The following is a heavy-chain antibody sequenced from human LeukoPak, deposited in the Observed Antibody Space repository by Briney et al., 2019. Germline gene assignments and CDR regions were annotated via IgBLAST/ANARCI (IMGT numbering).Heavy chain of an antibody. CDR3: AREGQQSYGMDV. V-gene: IGHV3-7*05. Sequence: QPGGSLRLSCAASGFTFSNYWITWVRQAPGKGLEWVANIKQGGSEKHYVDSVKGRFTISRDDAKNSLYLQMNSLRIEDTAVYYCAREGQQSYGMDVWGQGTTVTVSS. J-gene: IGHJ6*02. CDR2: IKQGGSEK. D-gene: IGHD6-13*01. CDR1: GFTFSNYW.